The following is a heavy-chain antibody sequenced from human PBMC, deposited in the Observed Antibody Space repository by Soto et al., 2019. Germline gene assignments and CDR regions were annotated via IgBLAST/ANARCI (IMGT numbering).Heavy chain of an antibody. CDR3: AKAPVYSSSWGPYYYYGMAV. V-gene: IGHV3-23*01. D-gene: IGHD6-13*01. CDR2: ISGSGGST. Sequence: GGALRLSCAASGFTFSSYAMSWVRQAPRKGLEWVSAISGSGGSTYYADSVKGRFTISRDNSKNTLYLQMNSLRAEDTAVYYCAKAPVYSSSWGPYYYYGMAVWRQGTTVPVSS. CDR1: GFTFSSYA. J-gene: IGHJ6*02.